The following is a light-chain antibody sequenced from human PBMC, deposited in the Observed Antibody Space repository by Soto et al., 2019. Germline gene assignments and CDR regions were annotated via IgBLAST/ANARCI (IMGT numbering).Light chain of an antibody. CDR2: DVS. CDR3: SSDTTLSTGV. CDR1: NTDVGYYKY. Sequence: QSVLTQPASVSGSPGQSITISCTGTNTDVGYYKYVPWYQQHPGKAPKLIIYDVSNWPSGVAHRFSGSKSGNTASLTISEHEAEDDADYYCSSDTTLSTGVFGGGTKLTVL. V-gene: IGLV2-14*01. J-gene: IGLJ3*02.